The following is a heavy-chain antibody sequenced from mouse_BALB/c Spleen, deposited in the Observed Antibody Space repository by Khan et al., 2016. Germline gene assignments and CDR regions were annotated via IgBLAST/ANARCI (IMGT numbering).Heavy chain of an antibody. J-gene: IGHJ3*01. D-gene: IGHD4-1*01. CDR2: INSNDGST. CDR3: ARGLTEFAY. CDR1: GFTFSSYG. V-gene: IGHV5-6-3*01. Sequence: EVELVESGGGLVQPGGSLKLSCAASGFTFSSYGMSWVRQTPDKRLELVATINSNDGSTYYPDSVKGRFTISRDNAKNTLYLQMSSLKSEDTAMYYCARGLTEFAYWGQGTLVTVSA.